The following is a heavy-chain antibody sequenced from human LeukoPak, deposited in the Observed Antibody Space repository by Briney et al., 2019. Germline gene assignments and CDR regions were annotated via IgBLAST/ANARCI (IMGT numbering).Heavy chain of an antibody. Sequence: SETLSLTCTVSGGSISSSSYYWGWIRQPPGKGLEWIGRIYTSGSTNYNPSLQSRVTISVDTSKNQFSLKVTSVTAADTAVYYCARGPYYYDSSGSFDYWGQGTLVTVSS. D-gene: IGHD3-22*01. CDR2: IYTSGST. CDR3: ARGPYYYDSSGSFDY. J-gene: IGHJ4*02. CDR1: GGSISSSSYY. V-gene: IGHV4-61*02.